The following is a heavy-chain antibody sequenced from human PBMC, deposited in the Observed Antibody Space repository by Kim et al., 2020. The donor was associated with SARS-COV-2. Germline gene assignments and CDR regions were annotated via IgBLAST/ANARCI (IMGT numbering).Heavy chain of an antibody. CDR2: INPNSGGT. CDR3: ARGVSGYYKTPNWYFDL. V-gene: IGHV1-2*04. Sequence: ASVKVSCKASGYTFTGYYKHWVRQAPGQGLEWMGWINPNSGGTNYAQKFQGWVTMTRDTSISTAYMELSRLRSDDTAVYYCARGVSGYYKTPNWYFDLWGRGTLVTVSS. CDR1: GYTFTGYY. J-gene: IGHJ2*01. D-gene: IGHD3-22*01.